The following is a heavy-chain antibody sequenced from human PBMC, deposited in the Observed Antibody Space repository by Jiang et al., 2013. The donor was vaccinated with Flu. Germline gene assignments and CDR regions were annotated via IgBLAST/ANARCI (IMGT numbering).Heavy chain of an antibody. J-gene: IGHJ4*02. CDR1: FSSYA. D-gene: IGHD1-26*01. V-gene: IGHV1-69*01. Sequence: FSSYAISWVRQAPGQGLEWMGGIIPIFGTANYAQKFQGRVTITADESTSTAYMELSSLRCEDTAVYYCARERTSGNYYFDYWGQGTLVTVSS. CDR2: IIPIFGTA. CDR3: ARERTSGNYYFDY.